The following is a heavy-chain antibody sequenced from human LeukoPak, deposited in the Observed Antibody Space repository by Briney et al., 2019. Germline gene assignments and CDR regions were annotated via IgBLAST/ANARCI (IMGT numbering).Heavy chain of an antibody. D-gene: IGHD7-27*01. CDR1: GYSVSSNSAA. Sequence: SQTLSLTCAISGYSVSSNSAAWNWIRQSPSRGLEWLGRTYYRSRWYNDDAVSVRGRITVNPDTSKNQFSLQLNSVTPEDTAVYYCARGLNWGFDYWGQGTLVTVSS. J-gene: IGHJ4*02. CDR2: TYYRSRWYN. V-gene: IGHV6-1*01. CDR3: ARGLNWGFDY.